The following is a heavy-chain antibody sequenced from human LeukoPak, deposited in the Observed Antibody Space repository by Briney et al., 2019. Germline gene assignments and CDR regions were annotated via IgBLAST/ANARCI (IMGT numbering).Heavy chain of an antibody. CDR1: GFTFSSYS. J-gene: IGHJ4*02. Sequence: KPGGSLRLSCAASGFTFSSYSMNWVRRAPGKGLEWVSSISSSSYIYYADSVKGRFTISRDNAKNSLYLQMNSLRAEDTAVYYCARDRNTKNIVVVPAAIWGQGTLVTVSS. CDR3: ARDRNTKNIVVVPAAI. D-gene: IGHD2-2*02. V-gene: IGHV3-21*01. CDR2: ISSSSYI.